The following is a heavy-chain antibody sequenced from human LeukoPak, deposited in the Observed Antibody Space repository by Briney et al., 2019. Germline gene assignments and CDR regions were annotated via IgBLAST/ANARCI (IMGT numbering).Heavy chain of an antibody. CDR1: GFTFSSYW. V-gene: IGHV3-74*01. CDR2: INSDGSST. Sequence: GGSLRLSCAASGFTFSSYWMHWVRQAPGKGLVWVSRINSDGSSTSYADSVKGRFTISRANAKHTLYLQMNSLRAEDTAVYYCARVSSGSSIHFDYWGQRTLVPVSS. J-gene: IGHJ4*02. D-gene: IGHD6-13*01. CDR3: ARVSSGSSIHFDY.